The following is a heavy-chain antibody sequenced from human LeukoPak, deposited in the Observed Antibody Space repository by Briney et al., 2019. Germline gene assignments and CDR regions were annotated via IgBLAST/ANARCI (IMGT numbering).Heavy chain of an antibody. CDR1: GFTFSSYS. D-gene: IGHD3-22*01. CDR2: ISSSSSTI. V-gene: IGHV3-48*01. Sequence: GGSLRLSCAASGFTFSSYSMNWVRQAPGKGLEWVSYISSSSSTIYYADSVKGRFTISRDNAKNSLYLQMNSLRAEDTAVYYCARGYDSSGYYPSPFDYWGQGTLVTVSS. J-gene: IGHJ4*02. CDR3: ARGYDSSGYYPSPFDY.